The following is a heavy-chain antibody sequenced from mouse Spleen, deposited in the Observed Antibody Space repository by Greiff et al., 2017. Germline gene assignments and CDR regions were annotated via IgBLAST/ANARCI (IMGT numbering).Heavy chain of an antibody. J-gene: IGHJ2*01. CDR2: IDPEDGDT. CDR3: TPLYYGSSSYYFDY. CDR1: GFNIKDYY. V-gene: IGHV14-1*01. Sequence: VQLQQSGAELVRPGASVKLSCTASGFNIKDYYMHWVKQRPEQGLEWIGRIDPEDGDTEYAPKFQGKATMTADTSSNTAYLQLSSLTSEDTAVYYCTPLYYGSSSYYFDYWGQGTTLTVSS. D-gene: IGHD1-1*01.